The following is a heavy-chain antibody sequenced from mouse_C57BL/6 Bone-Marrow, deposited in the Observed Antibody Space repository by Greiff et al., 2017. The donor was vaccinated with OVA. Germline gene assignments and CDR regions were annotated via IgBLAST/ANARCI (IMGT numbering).Heavy chain of an antibody. J-gene: IGHJ2*01. Sequence: ESGPGLVKPSQSLSLTCSVTGYSITSGYYWNWIRQFPGNKLEWMGYISYDGSNNYNPSLKNRISITRDTSKNQFFLKLNSVTTEDTATYYCARERGRVYFDYWGQGTTLTVSS. CDR2: ISYDGSN. CDR3: ARERGRVYFDY. CDR1: GYSITSGYY. V-gene: IGHV3-6*01.